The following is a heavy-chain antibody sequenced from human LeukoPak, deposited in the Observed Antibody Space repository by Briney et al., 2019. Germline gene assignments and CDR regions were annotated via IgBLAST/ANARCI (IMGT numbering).Heavy chain of an antibody. CDR1: GFTFSSYS. Sequence: GGSLRLSCAASGFTFSSYSMNWVRQAPGKGLEWVSSISSGSSYIYYADSVKGRFTISRDNAKNSLYLQMNSLRAEDTAVYYCARLAVAGPFDYWGQGTLVTVSS. CDR3: ARLAVAGPFDY. V-gene: IGHV3-21*01. J-gene: IGHJ4*02. CDR2: ISSGSSYI. D-gene: IGHD6-19*01.